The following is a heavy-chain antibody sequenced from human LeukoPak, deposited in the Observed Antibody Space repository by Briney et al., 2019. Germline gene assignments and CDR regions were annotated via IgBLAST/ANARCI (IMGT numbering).Heavy chain of an antibody. CDR3: ARAKISLGELSGIDY. CDR1: GGSISSGSYY. CDR2: IYTSGST. V-gene: IGHV4-61*02. Sequence: SETLSLTCTVSGGSISSGSYYWSWIRQPAGKGLEWIGRIYTSGSTNYNPSLKSRVTISVDTSKNQFSLKLSSVTAADTAVYYCARAKISLGELSGIDYWGQGTLVTVSS. D-gene: IGHD3-16*02. J-gene: IGHJ4*02.